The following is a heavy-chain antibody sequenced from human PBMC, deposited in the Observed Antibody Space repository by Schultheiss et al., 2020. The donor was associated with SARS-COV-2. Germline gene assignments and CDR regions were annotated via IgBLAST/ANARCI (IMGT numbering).Heavy chain of an antibody. D-gene: IGHD2-2*01. CDR2: IKSKTDGGTT. CDR3: TTFIVVVPAAITDFDY. V-gene: IGHV3-15*01. Sequence: GGSLRLSCAASGFTFSNAWMSWVRQAPGKGLEWVGRIKSKTDGGTTDYAAPVKGRFTISRDDSKNTLYLQMNSLKTEDTAVYYCTTFIVVVPAAITDFDYWGQGTLVTVSS. CDR1: GFTFSNAW. J-gene: IGHJ4*02.